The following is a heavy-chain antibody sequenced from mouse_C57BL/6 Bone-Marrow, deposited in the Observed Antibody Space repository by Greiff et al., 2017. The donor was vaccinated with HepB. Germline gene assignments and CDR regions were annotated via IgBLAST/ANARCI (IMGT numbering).Heavy chain of an antibody. V-gene: IGHV3-1*01. CDR2: ISYSGST. CDR3: ARGKIYDGYYAWFAY. Sequence: DVKLVESGPGMVKPSQSLSLTCTVTGYSITSGYDWHWIRHFPGNKLEWMGYISYSGSTNYNPSLKSRISITHDTSKNHFFLKLNSVTTEYTATYYCARGKIYDGYYAWFAYWGQGTLVTVSA. CDR1: GYSITSGYD. J-gene: IGHJ3*01. D-gene: IGHD2-3*01.